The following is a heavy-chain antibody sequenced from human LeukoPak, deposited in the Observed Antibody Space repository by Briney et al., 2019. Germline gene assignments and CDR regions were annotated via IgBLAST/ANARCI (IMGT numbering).Heavy chain of an antibody. Sequence: AESLKISCKGSGYSFTSYWIGWVRQMPGKGLEWMGIIYPGDSDTRYSPSFQGQVTISADKSISTASLQWSSLQASDTAMYYCARRDYFDSSGSATTFDLWGQGTMVTVSS. CDR3: ARRDYFDSSGSATTFDL. V-gene: IGHV5-51*01. CDR1: GYSFTSYW. CDR2: IYPGDSDT. D-gene: IGHD3-22*01. J-gene: IGHJ3*01.